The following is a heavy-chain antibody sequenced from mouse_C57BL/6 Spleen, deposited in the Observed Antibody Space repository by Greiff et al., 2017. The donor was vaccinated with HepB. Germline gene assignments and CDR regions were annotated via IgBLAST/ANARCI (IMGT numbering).Heavy chain of an antibody. CDR1: GYTFTSYW. D-gene: IGHD2-1*01. Sequence: QVHVKQPGTELVKPGASVKLSCKASGYTFTSYWMHWVKQRPGQGLEWIGNINPSNGGTNYNEKFKSKATLTVDKSSSTAYMQLSSLTSEDSAVYYCARGKDYGNYAWFAYWGQGTLVTVSA. CDR3: ARGKDYGNYAWFAY. V-gene: IGHV1-53*01. CDR2: INPSNGGT. J-gene: IGHJ3*01.